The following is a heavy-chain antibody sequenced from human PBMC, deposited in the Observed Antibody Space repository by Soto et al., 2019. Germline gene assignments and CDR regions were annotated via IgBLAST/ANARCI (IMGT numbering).Heavy chain of an antibody. Sequence: QVQLVQSGAEVKKPGSSVKVSCRASGGTFNNYVVTWVRQAPGQGLEWVGWINTIFGITNYAQNLEGRVTITADESTTTVHMEMTSLTSDDTAVYFCARGGHGGSSNHWGQGTLVTVSS. CDR3: ARGGHGGSSNH. J-gene: IGHJ1*01. CDR2: INTIFGIT. V-gene: IGHV1-69*01. CDR1: GGTFNNYV. D-gene: IGHD6-6*01.